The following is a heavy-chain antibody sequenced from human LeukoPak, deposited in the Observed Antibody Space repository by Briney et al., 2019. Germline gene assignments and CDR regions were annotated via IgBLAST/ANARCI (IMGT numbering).Heavy chain of an antibody. V-gene: IGHV3-30*18. CDR3: AKPYYYGSGTYYEYFDY. CDR1: GFTFSSYG. J-gene: IGHJ4*02. CDR2: ISNDGSNK. Sequence: AGGSLRLSCAASGFTFSSYGMHWVRQAPGKGLEWVAVISNDGSNKYYADSVKGRFTISRDNSKNTLDLQMNSLRAEDTAVYYCAKPYYYGSGTYYEYFDYWGQGSLVTVSS. D-gene: IGHD3-10*01.